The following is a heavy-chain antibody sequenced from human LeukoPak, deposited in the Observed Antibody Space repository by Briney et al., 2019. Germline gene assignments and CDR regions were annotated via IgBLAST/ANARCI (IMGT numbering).Heavy chain of an antibody. J-gene: IGHJ6*04. D-gene: IGHD3-10*02. CDR2: INHSGST. CDR3: AELGITMIGGV. Sequence: SETLSLTCAVYGGSFSGYYWSWIRQPPGKGLEWIGEINHSGSTNYNPSPKSRVTISVDTSKNQFSLKLSSVTAEDTAVYYCAELGITMIGGVWGKGTTVTISS. V-gene: IGHV4-34*01. CDR1: GGSFSGYY.